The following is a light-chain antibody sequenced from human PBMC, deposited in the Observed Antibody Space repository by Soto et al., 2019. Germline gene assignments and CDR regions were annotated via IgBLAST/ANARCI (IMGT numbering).Light chain of an antibody. CDR1: QNINNY. Sequence: DIPKTQSPSSLSASVGDRVTITCQASQNINNYLNWYQQKPGRAPKLLIYDASNLEAGVPSRFRGGGSGTDFTFTISRLQPEDIATYYCQQYENLPTFGQGTRLEVK. CDR3: QQYENLPT. CDR2: DAS. J-gene: IGKJ5*01. V-gene: IGKV1-33*01.